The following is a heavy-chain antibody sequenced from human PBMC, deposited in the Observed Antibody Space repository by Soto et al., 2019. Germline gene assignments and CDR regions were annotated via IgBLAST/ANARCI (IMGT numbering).Heavy chain of an antibody. D-gene: IGHD3-10*01. CDR1: GFTFSSYG. V-gene: IGHV3-30*03. Sequence: QAQLVESGGGVVQPGRSLRLSCAASGFTFSSYGMHWARQAPGTGLEWVAVISYDGSLQHYADSVKGRFTISRDNSKNMLILHMISLRAEDTAVYYCATDRGFGHASVPYSWGPGTLVSVSS. CDR3: ATDRGFGHASVPYS. J-gene: IGHJ4*02. CDR2: ISYDGSLQ.